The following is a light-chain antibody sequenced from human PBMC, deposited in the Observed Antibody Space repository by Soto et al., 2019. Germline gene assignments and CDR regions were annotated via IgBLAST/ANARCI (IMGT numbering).Light chain of an antibody. V-gene: IGKV1-39*01. Sequence: DIQMTQSPSSLSASVGDKVTITCRSSQSIGRYLNWYQQKPGKAPKFLIYGTSNLLSGVPSRFSGSGSGTDFTLTISSLQLDDYATYYCQQSYNTYRTFGGGTKVEI. J-gene: IGKJ4*02. CDR3: QQSYNTYRT. CDR1: QSIGRY. CDR2: GTS.